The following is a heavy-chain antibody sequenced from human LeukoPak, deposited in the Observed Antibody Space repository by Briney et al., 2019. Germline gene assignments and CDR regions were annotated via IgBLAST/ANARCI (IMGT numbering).Heavy chain of an antibody. CDR1: GFTFSSYA. CDR3: AKAVALSSGWYEGYFDY. CDR2: ISWNSGSI. D-gene: IGHD6-19*01. Sequence: PGGSLRLSCAASGFTFSSYAMHWVRQAPGKGLEWVSGISWNSGSIGYADSVKGRFTISRDNAKNSLYLQMNSLRAEDTALYYCAKAVALSSGWYEGYFDYWGQGTLVTVSS. V-gene: IGHV3-9*01. J-gene: IGHJ4*02.